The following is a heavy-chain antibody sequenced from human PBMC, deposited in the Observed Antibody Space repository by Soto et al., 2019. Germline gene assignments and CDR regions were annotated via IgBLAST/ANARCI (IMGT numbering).Heavy chain of an antibody. D-gene: IGHD6-19*01. J-gene: IGHJ4*02. CDR3: AKEGPLAVAGSLDY. Sequence: EVQLVESGGGLVQPGRSLRLSCAASGFTFDDYTMHWVRQAPGKGLEWVSGISWNSGSIGYADSVKGRFTISRDNAKNSLYLQMNSLRAEDTALYYCAKEGPLAVAGSLDYWGQGTLVTVSS. CDR1: GFTFDDYT. CDR2: ISWNSGSI. V-gene: IGHV3-9*01.